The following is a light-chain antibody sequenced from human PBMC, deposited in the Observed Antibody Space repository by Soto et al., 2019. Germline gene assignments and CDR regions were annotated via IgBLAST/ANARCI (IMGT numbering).Light chain of an antibody. J-gene: IGKJ4*01. V-gene: IGKV1-6*01. CDR2: AVS. CDR3: LQDHNLLT. CDR1: QGIGSD. Sequence: AIAMTQSPSSLSASVGDRVSIACRASQGIGSDLAWYQQRPGKAPKLLIYAVSSLHSGVPSRFSGSGSGTDFTLTISSLQPEDIATYYCLQDHNLLTFGGGTKVEIK.